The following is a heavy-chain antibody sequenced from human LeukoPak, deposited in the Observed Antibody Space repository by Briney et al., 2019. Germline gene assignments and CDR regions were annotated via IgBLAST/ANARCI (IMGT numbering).Heavy chain of an antibody. D-gene: IGHD3-10*01. V-gene: IGHV3-48*03. CDR1: GFSFSTYE. CDR2: ISASGTVI. CDR3: ARQWFGVDY. J-gene: IGHJ4*02. Sequence: PGGSLRLSCAASGFSFSTYEMNWVRQAPGKGLEWVAYISASGTVIYYADSVKVRFTLSRDNAKTSLYLQMNSLKAEDTAFYYWARQWFGVDYWGQGTLVTVSS.